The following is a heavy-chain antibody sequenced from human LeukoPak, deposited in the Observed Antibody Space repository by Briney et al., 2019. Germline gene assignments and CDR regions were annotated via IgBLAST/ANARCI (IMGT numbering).Heavy chain of an antibody. CDR2: VVGNGGTT. CDR3: ARERAFYYFDY. Sequence: GGSLRLSCAASGFTFTTYTIHWVRQAPGKGLEYASAVVGNGGTTYYANSVKGRFTISRDNSKNTVYLQMGSLRAEDTAVYYCARERAFYYFDYWGQGTLVTVSS. J-gene: IGHJ4*02. CDR1: GFTFTTYT. V-gene: IGHV3-64*01.